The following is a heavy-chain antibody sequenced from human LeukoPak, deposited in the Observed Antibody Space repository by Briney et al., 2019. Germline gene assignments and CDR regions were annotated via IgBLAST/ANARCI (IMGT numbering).Heavy chain of an antibody. D-gene: IGHD3-10*01. CDR1: GFTFSSYA. V-gene: IGHV3-30-3*01. J-gene: IGHJ4*02. CDR2: ISYDGSNK. Sequence: GGSLRLSCAASGFTFSSYAMHWVRQAPGKGLEWVAVISYDGSNKYYADSVKGRFTISRDNSKNTLYLQMNSLRAEDTAVYYCARDATYGSGVFDYWGQGTLVTVSS. CDR3: ARDATYGSGVFDY.